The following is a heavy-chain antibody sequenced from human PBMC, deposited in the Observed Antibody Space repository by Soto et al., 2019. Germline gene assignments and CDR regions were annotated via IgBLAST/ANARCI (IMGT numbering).Heavy chain of an antibody. CDR1: GFTFSSYS. V-gene: IGHV3-48*02. D-gene: IGHD6-13*01. CDR3: ARDLKYSSSWYEDYFDY. Sequence: EVQLVESGGGLVQPGGSLRLSCAASGFTFSSYSMNWVRQAPGKGLEWVSYISSSSSTIYYADSVKGRFTISRDNAKISLYLQMNSLRDEDTAVYYCARDLKYSSSWYEDYFDYWGQGTLVTVSS. CDR2: ISSSSSTI. J-gene: IGHJ4*02.